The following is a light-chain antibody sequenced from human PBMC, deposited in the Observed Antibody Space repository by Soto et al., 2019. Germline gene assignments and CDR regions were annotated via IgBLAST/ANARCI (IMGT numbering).Light chain of an antibody. Sequence: EIVLTQSPATLSLSPGERATLSCRASQSVSSSLAWYQQKPGQAPRLLIYDASNRATDIPARFSGSGSGTDFTLTISSLEPVAFAVYYCQQRTKWLTFGGGTKVEI. V-gene: IGKV3-11*01. CDR3: QQRTKWLT. CDR2: DAS. CDR1: QSVSSS. J-gene: IGKJ4*01.